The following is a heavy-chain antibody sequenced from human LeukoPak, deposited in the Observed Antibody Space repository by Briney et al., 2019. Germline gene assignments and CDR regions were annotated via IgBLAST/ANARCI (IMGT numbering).Heavy chain of an antibody. Sequence: SETLSLTCTVSGGSIRSSYYYWSWIRQPPGKGLEWIGSIYDSGSTYYNPSLKSRVTISVDTSKNQFSLKLNSVTAADTAVYYCARLEYSSSWKPPSTFDYWGQGTLVTVSS. CDR3: ARLEYSSSWKPPSTFDY. J-gene: IGHJ4*02. V-gene: IGHV4-39*01. CDR2: IYDSGST. CDR1: GGSIRSSYYY. D-gene: IGHD6-13*01.